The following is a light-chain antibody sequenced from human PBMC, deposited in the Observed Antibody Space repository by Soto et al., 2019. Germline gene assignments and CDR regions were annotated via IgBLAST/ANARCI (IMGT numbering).Light chain of an antibody. J-gene: IGKJ4*02. Sequence: EIFMTQSPATLSVSPGEKVILSCRASESVGSTLAWYQQKPGQAPRLLIRGASTRATGVPARFSGSGSGTEFTLTISSLQSEDFAVYYCQQYSTSLTFVGGTTLEIK. V-gene: IGKV3-15*01. CDR1: ESVGST. CDR2: GAS. CDR3: QQYSTSLT.